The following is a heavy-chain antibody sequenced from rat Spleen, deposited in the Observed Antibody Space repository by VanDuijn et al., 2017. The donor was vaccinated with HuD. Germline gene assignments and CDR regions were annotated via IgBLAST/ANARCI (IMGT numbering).Heavy chain of an antibody. CDR2: INFDGRGT. V-gene: IGHV5-25*01. J-gene: IGHJ4*01. CDR3: ARGVMDA. Sequence: EVQLVESGGGFVQPGGSMKLSCAPSGFTFSNFDMAWVRQTPTKGREWVASINFDGRGTYYRDSVKGRFTISRENAKSTLYLQMDSLRSEDTATYYCARGVMDAWGQGVSVTVSS. CDR1: GFTFSNFD.